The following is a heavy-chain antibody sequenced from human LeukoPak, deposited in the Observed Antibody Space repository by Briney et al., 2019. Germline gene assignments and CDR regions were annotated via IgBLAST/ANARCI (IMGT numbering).Heavy chain of an antibody. CDR3: AKSRDGYHHGLL. CDR1: GFTVSSNS. V-gene: IGHV3-53*01. J-gene: IGHJ1*01. D-gene: IGHD5-24*01. Sequence: PGGSLRLSCAASGFTVSSNSMSWVRQAPGKGLEWVSVINSGGGTYYTDSVKGRFTISRDNSKNTLYLQMDSLRAEDTAVYYCAKSRDGYHHGLLWGQGTLVTVSS. CDR2: INSGGGT.